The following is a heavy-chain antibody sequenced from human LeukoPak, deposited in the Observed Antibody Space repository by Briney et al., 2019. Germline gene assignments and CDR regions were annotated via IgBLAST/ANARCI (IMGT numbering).Heavy chain of an antibody. Sequence: PSETLSLTRTVSGGSISSYYWSWIRQPPGKGLEWIGYIYYSGSTNYNPSLKSRVTISVDTSKNQFSLKLSSVTAADTAVHYCAGTDYGDYSGWFDPWGQGTLVTVSS. CDR1: GGSISSYY. V-gene: IGHV4-59*08. CDR3: AGTDYGDYSGWFDP. CDR2: IYYSGST. J-gene: IGHJ5*02. D-gene: IGHD4-17*01.